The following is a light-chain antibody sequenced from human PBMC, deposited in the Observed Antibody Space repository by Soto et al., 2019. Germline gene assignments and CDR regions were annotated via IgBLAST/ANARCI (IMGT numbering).Light chain of an antibody. CDR1: QSVGSY. J-gene: IGKJ4*01. CDR2: GAS. V-gene: IGKV3-15*01. Sequence: EIVLTQSPATLSLSPGEGATLSCRASQSVGSYLAWYQQKPGQAPRLLIYGASTRATGIPARFSGSGSGTEFTLTISSLQSEDFAVYYCQQYNNWPLTFGGGT. CDR3: QQYNNWPLT.